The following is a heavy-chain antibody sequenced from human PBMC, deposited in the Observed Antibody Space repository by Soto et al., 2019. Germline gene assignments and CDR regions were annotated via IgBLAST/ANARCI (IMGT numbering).Heavy chain of an antibody. CDR3: ATSFPNYYDSSGYPFDY. V-gene: IGHV3-30*03. Sequence: PGGSLRLSCAASGFTFSSYAMSCVRQAPGKGLEWVAVISYDGSNKYYADSAKGRFTISRDNSKNTLYLQMNSLRAEDTAVYYCATSFPNYYDSSGYPFDYWGQGTLVTVS. CDR2: ISYDGSNK. D-gene: IGHD3-22*01. J-gene: IGHJ4*02. CDR1: GFTFSSYA.